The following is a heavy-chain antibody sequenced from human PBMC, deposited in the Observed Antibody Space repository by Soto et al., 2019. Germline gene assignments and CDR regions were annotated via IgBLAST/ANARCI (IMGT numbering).Heavy chain of an antibody. CDR1: GGSISSSNW. Sequence: QVQLQESGPGLVKPSGTLSLTCAVSGGSISSSNWWSWVRQPPGTGLEWIGEIYHSGSTNYNPSLKSRITISVDKSKNQFCLKLSSVAAADTAVYYCARIDTIFGVVIRSAFCQHWGQCTLVTVSS. D-gene: IGHD3-3*01. J-gene: IGHJ1*01. CDR2: IYHSGST. CDR3: ARIDTIFGVVIRSAFCQH. V-gene: IGHV4-4*02.